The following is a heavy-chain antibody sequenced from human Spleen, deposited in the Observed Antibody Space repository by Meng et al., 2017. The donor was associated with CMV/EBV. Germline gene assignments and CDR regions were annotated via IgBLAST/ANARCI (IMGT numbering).Heavy chain of an antibody. CDR2: ISPYHGKT. V-gene: IGHV1-18*01. CDR3: ARDRPNYDFWSGYYTLYYYYGMDV. J-gene: IGHJ6*02. CDR1: GYSFSDYG. D-gene: IGHD3-3*01. Sequence: ASVKVSCKTSGYSFSDYGISWVRKAPGQGLEWMGWISPYHGKTEYEKTLQGRVTMTTDTSTSTAYMELRSLRSDDTAVYYCARDRPNYDFWSGYYTLYYYYGMDVWGQGTTVTVSS.